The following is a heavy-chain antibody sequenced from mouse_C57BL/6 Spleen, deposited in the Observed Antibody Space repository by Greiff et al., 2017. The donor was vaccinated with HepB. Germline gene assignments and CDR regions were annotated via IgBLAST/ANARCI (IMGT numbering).Heavy chain of an antibody. J-gene: IGHJ2*01. CDR1: GFTFTDYY. CDR3: ARSPYYYGSTSLALFDY. V-gene: IGHV7-3*01. D-gene: IGHD1-1*01. Sequence: EVKLVESGGGLVQPGGSLSLSCAASGFTFTDYYMSWVRQPPGKALEWLGFIRNKANGYTTEYSASVKGRFTISRDNSQSILYLQMNALRAEDSATYYCARSPYYYGSTSLALFDYWGQGTTLTVSS. CDR2: IRNKANGYTT.